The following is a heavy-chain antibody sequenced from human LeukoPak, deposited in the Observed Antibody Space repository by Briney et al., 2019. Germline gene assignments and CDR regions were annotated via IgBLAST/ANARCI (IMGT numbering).Heavy chain of an antibody. Sequence: ASVKVSCKASGGTFSSYAISWVRQAPGQGLEWMGGIIPIFGTANYAHKFQGRVTITADESTSTAYMELSSLRSEDTAVYYCARVSDSRDGYNYDAFDIWGQGTMVTVSS. V-gene: IGHV1-69*01. CDR1: GGTFSSYA. J-gene: IGHJ3*02. D-gene: IGHD5-24*01. CDR2: IIPIFGTA. CDR3: ARVSDSRDGYNYDAFDI.